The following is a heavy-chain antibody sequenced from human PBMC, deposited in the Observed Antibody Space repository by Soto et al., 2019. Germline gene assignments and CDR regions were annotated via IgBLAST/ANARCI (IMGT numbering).Heavy chain of an antibody. Sequence: SETLSLTCTVSGGSISSSSYYWGWIRQPPGKGLEWIGSIYYSGSTYYNPSLKSRVTISVDTSKNQFSLKLSSVTAADTAVYYCARLRAHYYYYGMDVWGQGTTVTVSS. CDR2: IYYSGST. J-gene: IGHJ6*02. CDR3: ARLRAHYYYYGMDV. CDR1: GGSISSSSYY. D-gene: IGHD3-10*01. V-gene: IGHV4-39*01.